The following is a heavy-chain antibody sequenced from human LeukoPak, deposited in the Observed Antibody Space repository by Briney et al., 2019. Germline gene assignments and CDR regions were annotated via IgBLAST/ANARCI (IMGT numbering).Heavy chain of an antibody. CDR2: IYSGGST. CDR3: ARHDWFDP. CDR1: GFTFSSYA. Sequence: TGGSLRLSCAASGFTFSSYAMSWVRQAPGKGLEWVSTIYSGGSTYYADSVKGRFTIPRDNSKNTLYLQMNSLRAEDTAVYYCARHDWFDPWGRGTLVTVSS. V-gene: IGHV3-66*04. J-gene: IGHJ5*02.